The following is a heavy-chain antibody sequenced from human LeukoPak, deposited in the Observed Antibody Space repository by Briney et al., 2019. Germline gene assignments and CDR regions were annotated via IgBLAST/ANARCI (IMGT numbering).Heavy chain of an antibody. CDR3: TRHADLVDTAMGGMTD. V-gene: IGHV3-73*01. D-gene: IGHD5-18*01. CDR2: IRSKANSYAT. Sequence: GGSLRLSCAASGFTFSSFAMSWVRQAPGKGLEWVGLIRSKANSYATAYAASVKGRFTISRDDSKNTAYLQMNSLKTEDTAVYYCTRHADLVDTAMGGMTDWGQGTLVTVSS. CDR1: GFTFSSFA. J-gene: IGHJ4*02.